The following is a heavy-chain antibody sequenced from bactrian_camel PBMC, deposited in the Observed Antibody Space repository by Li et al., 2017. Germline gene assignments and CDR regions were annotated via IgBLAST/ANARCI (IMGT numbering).Heavy chain of an antibody. V-gene: IGHV3S53*01. CDR1: VELDNKYC. D-gene: IGHD5*01. CDR2: VEPDGTA. J-gene: IGHJ4*01. CDR3: AVDSRTFGHCWFSNYEN. Sequence: LVESGGGSVQTGGSLRLTCTASVELDNKYCAGWFRQVPGKERKGVATVEPDGTATYGTPVKGRFTVTKDKNTLYLQMNNLKPEYAAIYVCAVDSRTFGHCWFSNYENWGQGTQVTVS.